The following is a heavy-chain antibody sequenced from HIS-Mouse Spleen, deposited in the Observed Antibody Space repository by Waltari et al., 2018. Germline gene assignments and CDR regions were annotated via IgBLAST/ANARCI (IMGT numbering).Heavy chain of an antibody. CDR2: IYYSGST. CDR3: AREIPYSSSWYDWYFDL. J-gene: IGHJ2*01. D-gene: IGHD6-13*01. V-gene: IGHV4-39*07. Sequence: QLQLQESGPGLVKPSETLSLTCTVPGCSIRRRSSYWGWIRQPPGKGLEWIGSIYYSGSTYYNPSLKSRVTISVDTSKNQFSLKLSSVTAADTAVYYCAREIPYSSSWYDWYFDLWGRGTLVTVSS. CDR1: GCSIRRRSSY.